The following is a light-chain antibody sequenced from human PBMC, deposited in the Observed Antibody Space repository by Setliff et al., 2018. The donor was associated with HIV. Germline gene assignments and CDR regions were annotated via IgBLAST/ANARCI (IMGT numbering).Light chain of an antibody. CDR1: SREVGNYNL. Sequence: QSVLTQPASVSGYPGQSITISCKGHSREVGNYNLVSWYQQHPDKVPKLIIYSTNRRPSGVSYRFSASKSASKASLTISGLQPEDEADYYCCSFAGGSTQVFGGGTKVTVL. V-gene: IGLV2-23*01. J-gene: IGLJ2*01. CDR2: STN. CDR3: CSFAGGSTQV.